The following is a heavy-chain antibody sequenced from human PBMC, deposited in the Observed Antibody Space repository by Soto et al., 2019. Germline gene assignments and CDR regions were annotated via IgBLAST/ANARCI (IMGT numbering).Heavy chain of an antibody. CDR1: GFTFTSSA. Sequence: SVKVSCKASGFTFTSSAVQWVRQARGQRLEWIGWIVVGSGNTNYAQKFQERVTITRDMSTSTAYMELSSLRSEDTAVYYCAEGQYRLLSIWPPHYYYGMDVWGQGTTVTVP. CDR3: AEGQYRLLSIWPPHYYYGMDV. D-gene: IGHD2-2*01. J-gene: IGHJ6*02. V-gene: IGHV1-58*01. CDR2: IVVGSGNT.